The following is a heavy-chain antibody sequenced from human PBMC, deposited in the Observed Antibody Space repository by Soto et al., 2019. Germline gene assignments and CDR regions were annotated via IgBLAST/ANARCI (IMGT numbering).Heavy chain of an antibody. CDR3: ARDLWGYCGTDCYPLDV. V-gene: IGHV4-59*01. CDR1: GGSIRSYY. CDR2: LYNSGST. D-gene: IGHD2-21*02. Sequence: QVRLQESGPGLVKPSETLSLTCTVSGGSIRSYYWSWIRQAPGKGLEWIGYLYNSGSTVYNPSLKSRVTISVYTSKNQFSLKLNSVTAADTAVYYCARDLWGYCGTDCYPLDVWGQGTTVTVSS. J-gene: IGHJ6*02.